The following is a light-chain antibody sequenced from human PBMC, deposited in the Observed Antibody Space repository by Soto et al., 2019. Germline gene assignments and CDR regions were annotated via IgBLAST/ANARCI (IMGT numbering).Light chain of an antibody. V-gene: IGLV3-25*02. CDR2: KDS. CDR1: ALPKQY. CDR3: QSADSSGGFRGV. J-gene: IGLJ1*01. Sequence: SYELTQPPSVSVSPGQTARITCSGDALPKQYAYWYQQKPGQAPVLVIYKDSGRPSGIPERFSGSSSGTTVTLTISGVQAEDEADYYRQSADSSGGFRGVFGAGTKVTVL.